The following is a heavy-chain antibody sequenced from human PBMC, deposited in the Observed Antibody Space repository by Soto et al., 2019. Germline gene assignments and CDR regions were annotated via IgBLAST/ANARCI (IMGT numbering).Heavy chain of an antibody. CDR3: ARGLVVPAAANWFDP. V-gene: IGHV3-48*04. CDR1: GFTFSSYA. CDR2: ISSSGSTI. Sequence: GGSLRLSCAASGFTFSSYAMSWVRQAPGKGLEWVSYISSSGSTIYYADSVKGRFTISRDNAKNSLYLQMNSLRAEDTAVYYCARGLVVPAAANWFDPWGQGTLVTVSS. J-gene: IGHJ5*02. D-gene: IGHD2-2*01.